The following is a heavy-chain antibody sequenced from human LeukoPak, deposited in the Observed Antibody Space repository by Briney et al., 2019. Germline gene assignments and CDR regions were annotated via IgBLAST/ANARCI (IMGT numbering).Heavy chain of an antibody. CDR3: ARDRYSYGANYYYYYGMDV. CDR2: IKQDGSEK. Sequence: GGSLRLSCAASGFTFSSYWMSWVRQAPGKGLEWVANIKQDGSEKYYVDSVKGRFTISRDNAKNSLYLQMNSLRAEDTAVHYCARDRYSYGANYYYYYGMDVWGQGTTVTVSS. D-gene: IGHD5-18*01. CDR1: GFTFSSYW. V-gene: IGHV3-7*01. J-gene: IGHJ6*02.